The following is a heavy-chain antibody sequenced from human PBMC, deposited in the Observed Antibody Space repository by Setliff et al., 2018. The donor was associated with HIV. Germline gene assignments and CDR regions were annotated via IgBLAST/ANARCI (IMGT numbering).Heavy chain of an antibody. CDR2: IRLDGSDK. J-gene: IGHJ4*02. D-gene: IGHD2-2*01. CDR1: GFTFSNYG. CDR3: AKEDQRVTSVDY. V-gene: IGHV3-30*02. Sequence: GGSLRLSCAASGFTFSNYGMHWIRQAPDKGLEWVAFIRLDGSDKFYADSVKGRFTIARDNSKNTLFLQMNSLRSEDTAVYYCAKEDQRVTSVDYWGQGTPVTVSS.